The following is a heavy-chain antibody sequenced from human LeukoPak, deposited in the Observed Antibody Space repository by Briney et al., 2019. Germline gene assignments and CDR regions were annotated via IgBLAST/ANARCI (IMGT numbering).Heavy chain of an antibody. V-gene: IGHV1-46*01. J-gene: IGHJ6*02. Sequence: GASVKVSCKASGYTFTRDYMHWVRQAPGQGLEWMGIINPSGGSTTYAQKFQGRVTMTRDTSTSTVYMELRSLRSDDTAVYYCARDRRYFDWSRMDVWGQGTTVTVSS. CDR2: INPSGGST. CDR3: ARDRRYFDWSRMDV. CDR1: GYTFTRDY. D-gene: IGHD3-9*01.